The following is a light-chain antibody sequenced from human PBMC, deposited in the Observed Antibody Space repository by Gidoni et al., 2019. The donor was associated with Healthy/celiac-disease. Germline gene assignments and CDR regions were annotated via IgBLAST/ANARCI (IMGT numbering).Light chain of an antibody. V-gene: IGKV1-39*01. CDR2: AAS. J-gene: IGKJ2*01. CDR1: QSISSY. CDR3: QQSYSTRYT. Sequence: DIQMTPSPSSLSASVGDRVTITCRASQSISSYLHWYQQKPGKAPKLLIYAASSLQSGVPSRFSGSGSGTDFTLTISSLQPEDFATYYCQQSYSTRYTFXXXTKLEIK.